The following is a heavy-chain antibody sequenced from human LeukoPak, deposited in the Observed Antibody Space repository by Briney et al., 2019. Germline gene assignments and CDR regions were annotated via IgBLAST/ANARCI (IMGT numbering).Heavy chain of an antibody. CDR3: ASGTFGGRDAFDI. V-gene: IGHV4-61*02. D-gene: IGHD3-10*01. CDR1: GGSISSGSYY. J-gene: IGHJ3*02. Sequence: SQTLSLTCTVSGGSISSGSYYWSWIRQPAGKGLEWIGRIYTSGSTNYNPSLKSRVTISVDTSKNQFSLKLGSVTAADTAVYYCASGTFGGRDAFDIWGQGTMVTVSS. CDR2: IYTSGST.